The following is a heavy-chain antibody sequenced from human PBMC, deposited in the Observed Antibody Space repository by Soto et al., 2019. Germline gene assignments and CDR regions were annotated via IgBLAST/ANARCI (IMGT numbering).Heavy chain of an antibody. J-gene: IGHJ1*01. D-gene: IGHD3-10*01. Sequence: PSETLSLTCAVYGGSFSGYYWTWIRQPPGKGLEWIGEINHRGSTTYSPSLKSRVTISVDTSKNQFSLNLSYVTAADTAVYYCARGSNYGLVYWGQGTLVTVSS. CDR1: GGSFSGYY. CDR2: INHRGST. V-gene: IGHV4-34*01. CDR3: ARGSNYGLVY.